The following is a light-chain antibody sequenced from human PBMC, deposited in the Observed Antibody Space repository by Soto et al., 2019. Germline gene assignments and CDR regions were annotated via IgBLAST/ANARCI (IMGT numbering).Light chain of an antibody. CDR1: SSDVGRYNY. V-gene: IGLV2-14*01. Sequence: QSALTQPASVSGSPGQSITISCTGTSSDVGRYNYVSWYQQHPGKAPKLMIYEVSNRPSGVSNRFSGSKSGNTASLTISGLQAEDEADYYCSSYTSGSTRVFGGGTKRTVL. J-gene: IGLJ3*02. CDR3: SSYTSGSTRV. CDR2: EVS.